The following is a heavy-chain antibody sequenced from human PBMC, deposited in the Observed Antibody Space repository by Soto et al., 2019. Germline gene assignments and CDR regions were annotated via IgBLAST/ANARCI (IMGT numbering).Heavy chain of an antibody. CDR3: AKVSILTESYHYYAMDV. CDR1: GFTFSSYW. D-gene: IGHD3-9*01. V-gene: IGHV3-7*03. J-gene: IGHJ6*02. CDR2: IKQDGSEK. Sequence: GGSLRLSCAASGFTFSSYWMSWVRQAAGKGLEWVANIKQDGSEKYYVDSVKGRFTISREKAKNSLYLQMNSLRAEDTAIYYCAKVSILTESYHYYAMDVWGQGTTVIVSS.